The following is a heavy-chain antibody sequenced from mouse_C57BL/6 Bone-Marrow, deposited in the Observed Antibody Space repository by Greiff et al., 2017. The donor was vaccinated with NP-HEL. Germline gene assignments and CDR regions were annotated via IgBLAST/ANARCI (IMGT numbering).Heavy chain of an antibody. CDR1: GYTFTSYG. V-gene: IGHV1-81*01. CDR2: IYPRSGNT. J-gene: IGHJ2*01. CDR3: ARRITTVVDFDY. Sequence: QVQLKESGAELARPGASVKLSCKASGYTFTSYGISWVKQRTGQGLEWIGDIYPRSGNTYYNEKFKGKATLTADKSSSTAYMELRSLTSEDSAVYFCARRITTVVDFDYWGQGTTLTVSS. D-gene: IGHD1-1*01.